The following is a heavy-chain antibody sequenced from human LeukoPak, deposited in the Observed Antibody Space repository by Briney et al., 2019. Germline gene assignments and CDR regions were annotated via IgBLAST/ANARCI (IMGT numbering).Heavy chain of an antibody. Sequence: GSLRLSCVVSGFSISDSYMTWIRQPPGKGLEWIGEINHSGSTNYNPSLKSRVTISVDTSKNQFSLKLSSVTAADTAVYYRARGPNVATEGIWGQGTLVTVSS. V-gene: IGHV4-34*01. J-gene: IGHJ4*02. CDR3: ARGPNVATEGI. CDR2: INHSGST. D-gene: IGHD5-12*01. CDR1: GFSISDSY.